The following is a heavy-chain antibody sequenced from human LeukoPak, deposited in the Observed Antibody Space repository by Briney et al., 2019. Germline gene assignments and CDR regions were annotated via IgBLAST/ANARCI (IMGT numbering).Heavy chain of an antibody. V-gene: IGHV3-23*01. CDR2: ISGSGGST. CDR1: GFTFSSYE. J-gene: IGHJ4*02. Sequence: PGGSLRLSCAASGFTFSSYEMNWVRQAPGKGLEWVSAISGSGGSTYYADSVKGRFTISRDNSKNTLWLQMNSLRAEDTALYYCAKDLKEGFCSTTSCYGIDSWGQGTLVTVSS. CDR3: AKDLKEGFCSTTSCYGIDS. D-gene: IGHD2-2*01.